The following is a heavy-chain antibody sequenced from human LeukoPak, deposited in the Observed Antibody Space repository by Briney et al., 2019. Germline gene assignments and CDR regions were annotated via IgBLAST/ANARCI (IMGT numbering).Heavy chain of an antibody. CDR2: FDPEDGET. Sequence: ASVKVSCKVSGYTLTELSMHWVRQAPGKGLEWMGGFDPEDGETIYAQKFQGRVTMTEDTSTDTAYMELSSLRSEDTAVYYCATATPDDILTGYSLYAFDIWGQGTMVTVSS. CDR3: ATATPDDILTGYSLYAFDI. CDR1: GYTLTELS. J-gene: IGHJ3*02. V-gene: IGHV1-24*01. D-gene: IGHD3-9*01.